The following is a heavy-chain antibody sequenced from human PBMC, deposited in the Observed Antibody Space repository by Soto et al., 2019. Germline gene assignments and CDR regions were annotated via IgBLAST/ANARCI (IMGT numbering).Heavy chain of an antibody. CDR3: ARLVGAAAGRFDP. D-gene: IGHD6-13*01. V-gene: IGHV3-33*01. Sequence: QEQLVESGGDVVQPGTSLRLSCVASGFTFNSYGMHWVRQAPGKGLEWVAAIWFDGSDKYYADSVKGRFTISRDNSKNTLYLQMNSLRAEDTGVYYCARLVGAAAGRFDPWGQGTLVIVSS. CDR2: IWFDGSDK. J-gene: IGHJ5*02. CDR1: GFTFNSYG.